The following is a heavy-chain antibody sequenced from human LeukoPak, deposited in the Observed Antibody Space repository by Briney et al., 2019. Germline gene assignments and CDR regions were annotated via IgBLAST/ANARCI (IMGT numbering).Heavy chain of an antibody. D-gene: IGHD3-9*01. CDR3: ARDMIPNYDILTGYYWRVVGNWFDP. CDR2: IYYSGST. V-gene: IGHV4-39*02. CDR1: GGSISSSSYY. Sequence: PSETLSLTCTVSGGSISSSSYYWGWIRQPPGKGLEWIGSIYYSGSTYYNPSLKSRVTISVDTSKNQFSLKLSSVTAADTAVYYCARDMIPNYDILTGYYWRVVGNWFDPWGQGTLVTVSS. J-gene: IGHJ5*02.